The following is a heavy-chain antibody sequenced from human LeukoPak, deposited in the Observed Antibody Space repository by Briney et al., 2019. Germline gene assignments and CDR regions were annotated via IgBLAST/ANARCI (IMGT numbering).Heavy chain of an antibody. V-gene: IGHV1-2*02. D-gene: IGHD3-22*01. CDR3: ARDGPYYYDSSGRDWFDP. CDR2: INPNSGGT. CDR1: GYTFTGYY. J-gene: IGHJ5*02. Sequence: ASVKVSCKASGYTFTGYYMHWVRQAPGQGLERMGWINPNSGGTNYAQKFQGRVTMTRDTSISTAYMELSRLRSDDTAVYYCARDGPYYYDSSGRDWFDPWGQGTLVTVSS.